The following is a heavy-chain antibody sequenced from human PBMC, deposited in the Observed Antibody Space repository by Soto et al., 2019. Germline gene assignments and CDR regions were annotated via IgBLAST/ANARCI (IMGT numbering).Heavy chain of an antibody. CDR1: GFTFSSYG. V-gene: IGHV3-30*18. J-gene: IGHJ3*02. CDR2: ISYDGSNK. CDR3: AKDGLSIFGVVIHDAFDI. D-gene: IGHD3-3*01. Sequence: GGSLRLSCAASGFTFSSYGMHWVRQAPGKGLEWVAVISYDGSNKYYADSVKGRFTISRDNSKNTLYLQMNSLRAEDTAVYYCAKDGLSIFGVVIHDAFDIWSQGTMVTVSS.